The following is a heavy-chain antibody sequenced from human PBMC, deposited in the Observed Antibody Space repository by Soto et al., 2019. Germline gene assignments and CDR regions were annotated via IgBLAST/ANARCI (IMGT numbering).Heavy chain of an antibody. CDR3: ARRRMVGPYYYYYMDV. J-gene: IGHJ6*03. CDR2: IYYSGST. D-gene: IGHD2-8*01. V-gene: IGHV4-59*08. Sequence: PSETLSLTCTVSGGSISSYYWNWIRQPPGKGLEWIGYIYYSGSTNYNPSLKSRVTISVDTSKNQFSLKLSSVTAADTAVYYCARRRMVGPYYYYYMDVWGKGTTVTVSS. CDR1: GGSISSYY.